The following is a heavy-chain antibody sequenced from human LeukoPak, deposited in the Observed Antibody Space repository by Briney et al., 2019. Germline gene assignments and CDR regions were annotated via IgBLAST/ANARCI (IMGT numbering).Heavy chain of an antibody. CDR2: IVPDTGGA. J-gene: IGHJ4*02. CDR3: STEDKYCSGANCGKF. V-gene: IGHV1-2*02. CDR1: GYTFTNYY. Sequence: ASVKVSCKTSGYTFTNYYVHWVRQAPGQGLEWMGYIVPDTGGADYDQRFQGRVIMTRDKSISTVYMELSSLRSDDTAVYYCSTEDKYCSGANCGKFWGQGTLVTVSS. D-gene: IGHD2-15*01.